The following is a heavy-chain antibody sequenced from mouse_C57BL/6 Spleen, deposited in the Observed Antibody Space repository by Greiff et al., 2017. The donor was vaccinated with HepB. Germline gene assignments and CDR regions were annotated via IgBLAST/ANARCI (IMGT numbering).Heavy chain of an antibody. J-gene: IGHJ4*01. CDR2: IYPGSGST. Sequence: QVHVKQPGAELVKPGASVKMSCKASGYTFTSYWITWVKQRPGQGLEWIGDIYPGSGSTNYNEKFKSKATLTVDTSSSTAYMQLSSLTSEDSAVYYCARSTTDPHYYAMDYWGQGTSVTVSS. CDR1: GYTFTSYW. D-gene: IGHD1-1*01. CDR3: ARSTTDPHYYAMDY. V-gene: IGHV1-55*01.